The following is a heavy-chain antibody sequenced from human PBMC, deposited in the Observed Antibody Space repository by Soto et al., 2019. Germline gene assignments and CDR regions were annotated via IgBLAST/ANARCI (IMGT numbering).Heavy chain of an antibody. CDR2: INYSGSI. V-gene: IGHV4-30-4*01. CDR1: CGSVNSGDYY. J-gene: IGHJ1*01. CDR3: ASCIFAASCFCGFDV. D-gene: IGHD3-9*01. Sequence: SESLTIACTVSCGSVNSGDYYWRWIRQPPRRGLECIGYINYSGSIYYHPSLKSQVTISVYTSKYQSALKPSSVTASDTAVYYFASCIFAASCFCGFDVWGRGTLVTVSS.